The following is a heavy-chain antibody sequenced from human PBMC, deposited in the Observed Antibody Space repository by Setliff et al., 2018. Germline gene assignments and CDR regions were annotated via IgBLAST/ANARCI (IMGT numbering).Heavy chain of an antibody. CDR3: ARGGAAESYDFWSGMYYYYYYYMDV. D-gene: IGHD3-3*01. Sequence: KASETLSLTCTVSGGSISSGGYYWSWIRQHPGKGLEWIGYIYYSGSTYYNPSLKSRVTISVDTSKNQFSLKLSSATAADTAVYYCARGGAAESYDFWSGMYYYYYYYMDVWGKGTTVTVSS. J-gene: IGHJ6*03. V-gene: IGHV4-31*03. CDR1: GGSISSGGYY. CDR2: IYYSGST.